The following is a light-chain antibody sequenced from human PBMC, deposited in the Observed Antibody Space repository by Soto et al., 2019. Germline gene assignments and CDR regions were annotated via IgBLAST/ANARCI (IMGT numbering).Light chain of an antibody. CDR1: SSDVGGYNY. Sequence: QSALTQPPSASGSPGQSVTISCPGTSSDVGGYNYVSWYQQHPGKAPKLMIYEVNKRPSGVPDRFSGSKSGNTASLTVSGLQAEDEADYYCKSYEGSNIYVFGTGTKVTVL. CDR2: EVN. V-gene: IGLV2-8*01. J-gene: IGLJ1*01. CDR3: KSYEGSNIYV.